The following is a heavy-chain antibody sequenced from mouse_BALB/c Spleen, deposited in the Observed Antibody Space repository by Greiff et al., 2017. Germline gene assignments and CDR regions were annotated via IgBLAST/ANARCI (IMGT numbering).Heavy chain of an antibody. CDR2: ISYSGST. CDR1: GDSITSGY. D-gene: IGHD2-2*01. CDR3: ARSEIWLRRGAWFAY. J-gene: IGHJ3*01. Sequence: EVKLVESGPSLVKPSQTLSLTCSVTGDSITSGYWNWIRKFPGNKLEYMGYISYSGSTYYNPSLKSRISITRDTSKNQYYLQLNSVTTEDTATYYCARSEIWLRRGAWFAYWGQGTLVTVSA. V-gene: IGHV3-8*02.